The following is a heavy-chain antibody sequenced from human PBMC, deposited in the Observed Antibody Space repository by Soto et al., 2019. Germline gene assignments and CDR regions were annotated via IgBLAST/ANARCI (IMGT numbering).Heavy chain of an antibody. CDR1: GFSLTTGKMG. CDR2: IFSDNER. D-gene: IGHD4-17*01. J-gene: IGHJ6*02. CDR3: ARMNVDSYQFYYAMDV. V-gene: IGHV2-26*01. Sequence: SGPTLVNPTETLTLTCTVSGFSLTTGKMGVSWIRQPPGKALEWLAHIFSDNERSYSTSLQGRLAISKDTSGSQVVLSMTNVDPVDTATYYCARMNVDSYQFYYAMDVWGQGTTVTVSS.